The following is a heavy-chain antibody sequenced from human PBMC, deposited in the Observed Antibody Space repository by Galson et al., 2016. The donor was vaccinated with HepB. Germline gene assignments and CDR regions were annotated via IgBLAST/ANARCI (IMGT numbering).Heavy chain of an antibody. Sequence: SGFTFSSYGMHWVRQAPGKGLEWVAVIWLDGTNIYYADSVRGRFAISRDDSKSILYLQMHSLSAEDAAVYYCARGGSGSTYYYYGMDVWGQGTTVTVSS. CDR2: IWLDGTNI. V-gene: IGHV3-33*01. CDR1: GFTFSSYG. J-gene: IGHJ6*02. D-gene: IGHD6-19*01. CDR3: ARGGSGSTYYYYGMDV.